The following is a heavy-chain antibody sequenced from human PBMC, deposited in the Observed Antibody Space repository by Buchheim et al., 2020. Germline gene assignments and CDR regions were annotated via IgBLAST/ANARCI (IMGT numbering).Heavy chain of an antibody. D-gene: IGHD5-12*01. V-gene: IGHV1-18*01. J-gene: IGHJ4*02. Sequence: QVHLVQSGPEVKKPGASVKVSCKASANSFITYHVNWVRQAPGQGLEWMGWSDPYDGKTKYAQKLQGRVTLTTDTSRNTAYMELRSLRSDYTAMYYCVRSSGYLYFDFWGQRTL. CDR2: SDPYDGKT. CDR1: ANSFITYH. CDR3: VRSSGYLYFDF.